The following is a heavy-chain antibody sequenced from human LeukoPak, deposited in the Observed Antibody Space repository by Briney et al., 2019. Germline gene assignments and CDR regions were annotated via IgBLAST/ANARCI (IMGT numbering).Heavy chain of an antibody. V-gene: IGHV3-9*01. D-gene: IGHD3-9*01. CDR2: ISWNSGSI. Sequence: GGSLRLSCAAPGFTFDDYAMHWVRQAPGKGLEWVSGISWNSGSIGYADSVKGRFTISRDNAKNSLYLQMNSLRAEDTALYYCAKATYYDILTGSTPPRFPYYFDYWGQGTLVTVSS. CDR3: AKATYYDILTGSTPPRFPYYFDY. CDR1: GFTFDDYA. J-gene: IGHJ4*02.